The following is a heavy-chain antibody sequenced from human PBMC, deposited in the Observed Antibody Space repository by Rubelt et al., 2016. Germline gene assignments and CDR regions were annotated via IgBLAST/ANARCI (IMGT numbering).Heavy chain of an antibody. CDR3: ARLDIVVVPAASYGMDV. D-gene: IGHD2-2*03. CDR2: IYYSGST. CDR1: GGSISSYY. V-gene: IGHV4-59*08. J-gene: IGHJ6*02. Sequence: QVQLQESGPGLVKPSETLSLTCTVSGGSISSYYWSWIRQPPGKGLEWVGCIYYSGSTNYNPSLKSRFTISVDTSKNQFSLKLSSVTAADTAVYYCARLDIVVVPAASYGMDVWGQGTTVTVSS.